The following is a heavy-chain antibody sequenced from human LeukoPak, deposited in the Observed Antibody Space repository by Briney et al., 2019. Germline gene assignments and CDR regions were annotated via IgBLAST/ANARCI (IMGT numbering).Heavy chain of an antibody. CDR1: GYTFTNYD. V-gene: IGHV1-18*01. J-gene: IGHJ4*02. CDR2: ISGYNGNT. CDR3: ARAETSGWFYFDY. D-gene: IGHD6-19*01. Sequence: ASVKVSCKASGYTFTNYDISWVRQAPGQGLEWVGWISGYNGNTNYAQKLQGRVTMTTDTSTSTAYMELRSPRSDDTAVHYCARAETSGWFYFDYWGQGTLVTVSS.